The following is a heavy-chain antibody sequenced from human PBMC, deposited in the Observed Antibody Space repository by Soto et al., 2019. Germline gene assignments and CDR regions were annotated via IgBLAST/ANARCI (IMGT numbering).Heavy chain of an antibody. CDR1: GFSFSSAW. V-gene: IGHV3-15*07. CDR2: IKSKTDGGTT. CDR3: TTDALFTQMVVRFDF. Sequence: EVQLVESGGGLVKPGGSLRPSCAASGFSFSSAWINWVRQTPEKGLEWVGRIKSKTDGGTTDFAARVQDRFAISRADTRYMMYMQMNSLKTAAAVVYYCTTDALFTQMVVRFDFWGLGTLVTVSS. D-gene: IGHD3-22*01. J-gene: IGHJ4*01.